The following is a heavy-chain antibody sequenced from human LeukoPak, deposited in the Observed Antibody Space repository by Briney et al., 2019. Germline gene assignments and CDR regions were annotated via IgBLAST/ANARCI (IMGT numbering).Heavy chain of an antibody. CDR1: GFTFSSYS. CDR3: ARDGGSSGWYSEWFDP. CDR2: ISSSSSTI. V-gene: IGHV3-48*01. J-gene: IGHJ5*02. D-gene: IGHD6-19*01. Sequence: GGSLRLSCAASGFTFSSYSKNWVRQAPGKGLEWVSYISSSSSTIYYADSVKGRFTISRDNAKNQLYLQMNSLRAEDTAVYYCARDGGSSGWYSEWFDPWGQGTLVTVSS.